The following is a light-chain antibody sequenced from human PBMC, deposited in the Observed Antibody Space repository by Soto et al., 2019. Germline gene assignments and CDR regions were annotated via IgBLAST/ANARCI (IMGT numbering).Light chain of an antibody. J-gene: IGKJ4*01. CDR2: WAS. V-gene: IGKV4-1*01. CDR3: QQYYSTPFT. CDR1: QSVLYSSNNKNY. Sequence: DIVMTQSPDSLAVSLGERATINCKSSQSVLYSSNNKNYLAWYQRKPGQPPKLLIYWASTRESGVPDRFSGSGSGTDFTLTISSLQAEDVAVYYCQQYYSTPFTFGGGTKVVIK.